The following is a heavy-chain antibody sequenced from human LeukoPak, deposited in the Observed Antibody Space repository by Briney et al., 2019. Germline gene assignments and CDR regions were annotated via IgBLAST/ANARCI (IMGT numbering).Heavy chain of an antibody. CDR3: ARGLTYYYDSSGYY. D-gene: IGHD3-22*01. CDR1: GGSFSAYY. J-gene: IGHJ4*02. CDR2: INHSGST. V-gene: IGHV4-34*01. Sequence: SETLSLTCAVHGGSFSAYYWSWTRQPPGKGLEWIGEINHSGSTNYNPSLKSRVTISVDTSKNQFSLKLSSVTAADTAVYYCARGLTYYYDSSGYYWGEGTLVTVSS.